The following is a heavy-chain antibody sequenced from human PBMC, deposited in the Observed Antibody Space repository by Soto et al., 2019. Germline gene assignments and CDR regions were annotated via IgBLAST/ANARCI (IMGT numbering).Heavy chain of an antibody. Sequence: SVKVSCKASGFTFTRSAMQWVRQARGQRLEWIGWIVVGSGNTNYAQKFQERVTITRDMSTSTAYMELSSLRSEDTAVYYCAAGPHLYYFDYWGQGTLVTVSS. J-gene: IGHJ4*02. CDR3: AAGPHLYYFDY. CDR1: GFTFTRSA. CDR2: IVVGSGNT. V-gene: IGHV1-58*02.